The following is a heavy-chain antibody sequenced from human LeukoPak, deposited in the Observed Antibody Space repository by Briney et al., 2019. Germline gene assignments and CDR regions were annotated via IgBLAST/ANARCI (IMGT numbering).Heavy chain of an antibody. CDR2: IYSGGST. CDR1: GFTVSSNY. D-gene: IGHD1-1*01. V-gene: IGHV3-53*01. CDR3: ARGRLERLPMFDP. J-gene: IGHJ5*02. Sequence: GGSLRLSCAASGFTVSSNYMSWVRQAPGKGLEWVSVIYSGGSTYYADSVKGRFTISRDNSKNTLYLQMNSLRAEDTAVYYCARGRLERLPMFDPWGQGTLVTVSS.